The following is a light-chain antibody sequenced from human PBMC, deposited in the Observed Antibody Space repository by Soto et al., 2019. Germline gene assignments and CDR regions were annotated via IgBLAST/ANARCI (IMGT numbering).Light chain of an antibody. J-gene: IGKJ5*01. CDR1: QSVSSY. CDR3: QQRSNLIT. CDR2: DAS. V-gene: IGKV3-11*01. Sequence: EIVLTQSPATLSLSPGERATLSCRASQSVSSYLAWYQQKPGQAPRHLLYDASNRATGIPARFSGSGSGTDFTLTISSLETEDFAVYYCQQRSNLITFGQGTRLDIK.